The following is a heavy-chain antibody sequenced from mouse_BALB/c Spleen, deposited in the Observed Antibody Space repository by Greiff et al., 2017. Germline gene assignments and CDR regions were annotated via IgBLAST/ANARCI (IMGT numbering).Heavy chain of an antibody. D-gene: IGHD1-1*01. V-gene: IGHV1-7*01. CDR3: ARPSTASFAY. J-gene: IGHJ3*01. Sequence: QVQLQQSGAELAKPGASVKMSCKASGYTFTSYWMHWVKQRPGQGLEWIGYINPSTGYTEYNQKFKDKATLTADKSSSTAYMQLSSLTSEDSAVYYCARPSTASFAYWGQGTLVTVSA. CDR2: INPSTGYT. CDR1: GYTFTSYW.